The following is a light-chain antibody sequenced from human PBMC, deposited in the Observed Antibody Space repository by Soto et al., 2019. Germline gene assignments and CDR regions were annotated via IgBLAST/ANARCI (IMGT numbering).Light chain of an antibody. CDR1: SSDVGGYNY. CDR2: DVS. Sequence: LTQPASVSGSPGQSITSCCTGTSSDVGGYNYVSWYQHHPGKAPKLMIFDVSNRPSGVSNRFSGSKSGNTASLTISGLQPEDEADYYCSSYTTSNTRQIVFGTGTKATVL. CDR3: SSYTTSNTRQIV. J-gene: IGLJ1*01. V-gene: IGLV2-14*03.